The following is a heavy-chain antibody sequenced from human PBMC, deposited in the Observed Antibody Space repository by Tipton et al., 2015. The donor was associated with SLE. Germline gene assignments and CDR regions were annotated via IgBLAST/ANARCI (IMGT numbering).Heavy chain of an antibody. CDR2: IYYSGST. CDR3: ARDPPWVTMNYYGMDV. Sequence: TLSLTCTVSGGSISSYYWSWIRQPPGKGLEWIGYIYYSGSTNYNPSLKSRVTISVDTSKNQFSLKLSSVTAADTAVYYCARDPPWVTMNYYGMDVWGQGTTVTVSS. V-gene: IGHV4-59*01. J-gene: IGHJ6*02. D-gene: IGHD3-22*01. CDR1: GGSISSYY.